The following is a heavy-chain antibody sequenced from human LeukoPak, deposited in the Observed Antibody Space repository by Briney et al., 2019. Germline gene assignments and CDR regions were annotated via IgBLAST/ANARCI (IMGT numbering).Heavy chain of an antibody. V-gene: IGHV1-2*02. CDR1: GYTFTGYY. Sequence: ASVKVSCKASGYTFTGYYMHWVRQAPGQGLEWMGWINSNSGGTNYAQKFQGRVTMTRDTSISTAYMELSRLRSDDTAVYYCASEPADTYYYYMDVWGKGTTVTVSS. CDR2: INSNSGGT. CDR3: ASEPADTYYYYMDV. J-gene: IGHJ6*03.